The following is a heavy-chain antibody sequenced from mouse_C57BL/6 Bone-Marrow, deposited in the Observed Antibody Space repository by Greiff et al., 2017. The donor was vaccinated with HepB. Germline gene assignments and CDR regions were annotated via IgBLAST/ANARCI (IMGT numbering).Heavy chain of an antibody. J-gene: IGHJ3*01. D-gene: IGHD1-1*01. CDR2: INYDGSST. CDR3: AREDYGSSSAGFAY. V-gene: IGHV5-16*01. Sequence: EVKLVESEGGLVQPGSSMKLSCTASGFTFSDYYMAWVRQVPEKGLEWVANINYDGSSTYYLDSLKSRFIISRDNAKNILYLQMSSLKSEDTATYDCAREDYGSSSAGFAYWGQGTLVTVSA. CDR1: GFTFSDYY.